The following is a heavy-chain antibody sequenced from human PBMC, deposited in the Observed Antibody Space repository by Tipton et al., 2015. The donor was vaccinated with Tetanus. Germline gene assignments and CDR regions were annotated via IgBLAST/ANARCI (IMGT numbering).Heavy chain of an antibody. D-gene: IGHD2-8*01. V-gene: IGHV4-39*01. CDR2: ISYSGST. J-gene: IGHJ3*01. CDR3: ARRSYCTSTRCFDAFDL. CDR1: GASISTNRRFD. Sequence: TLSLTCAVSGASISTNRRFDWAWIRQPPGKGLEWIGSISYSGSTSYSPTLKSRVTMSVDTSRNKFSLNLTSVTAADTAVYFCARRSYCTSTRCFDAFDLWGPGTRVTVSS.